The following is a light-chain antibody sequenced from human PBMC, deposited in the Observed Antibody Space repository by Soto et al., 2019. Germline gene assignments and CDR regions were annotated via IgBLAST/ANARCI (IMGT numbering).Light chain of an antibody. Sequence: QSALTQPASVSGSPGQSITISCTGTSSDFAAYNFVSWYQQHPGKAPKLIIYDVSNRPSGVSNRFSGSKSGNTASLTISGLQAGDEADYYCSPHPSSGPVVVFGGGTQLTVL. J-gene: IGLJ3*02. CDR3: SPHPSSGPVVV. V-gene: IGLV2-14*03. CDR2: DVS. CDR1: SSDFAAYNF.